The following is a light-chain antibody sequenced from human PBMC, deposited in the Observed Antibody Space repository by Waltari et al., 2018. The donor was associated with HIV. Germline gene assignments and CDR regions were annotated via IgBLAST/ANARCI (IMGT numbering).Light chain of an antibody. V-gene: IGKV2-30*01. J-gene: IGKJ1*01. CDR1: HSLVYSDGNTY. CDR3: MQGNYWPVT. Sequence: DVVMTQSPLSLPVTLGQPASMSCRSSHSLVYSDGNTYLSWFQQRPGQSPRRLMSKVSNRDSGVPDRFSGSGSGTEFTLKISRVEAEDVGVYYCMQGNYWPVTYGQGTKVEIK. CDR2: KVS.